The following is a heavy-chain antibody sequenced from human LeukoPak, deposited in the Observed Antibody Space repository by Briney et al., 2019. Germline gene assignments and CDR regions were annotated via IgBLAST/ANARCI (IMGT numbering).Heavy chain of an antibody. CDR2: ISGSGGST. V-gene: IGHV3-23*01. CDR3: ARRGRGSYYGYYFDY. Sequence: GSLRLSCAASGFTFSSYGMSWVRQAPGKGLEWVSAISGSGGSTYYADSVKGRFTISRDNAKNSLYLQMNSLRAEDTAVYYCARRGRGSYYGYYFDYWGQGTLVTVSS. D-gene: IGHD1-26*01. CDR1: GFTFSSYG. J-gene: IGHJ4*02.